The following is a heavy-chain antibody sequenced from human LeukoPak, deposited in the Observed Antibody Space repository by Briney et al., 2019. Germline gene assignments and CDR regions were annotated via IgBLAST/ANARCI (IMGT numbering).Heavy chain of an antibody. V-gene: IGHV1-18*01. CDR1: GYTFTSYA. D-gene: IGHD3-3*01. Sequence: ASVKVSCKASGYTFTSYAMNWVRQAPGQGLEWMGWISAYNGNTNYAQKLQGRVTMTTDTSTSTAYMELRSLRSDDTAVYYCARGGDYDFWSGYSNDAFDIWGQGTMVTVSS. J-gene: IGHJ3*02. CDR3: ARGGDYDFWSGYSNDAFDI. CDR2: ISAYNGNT.